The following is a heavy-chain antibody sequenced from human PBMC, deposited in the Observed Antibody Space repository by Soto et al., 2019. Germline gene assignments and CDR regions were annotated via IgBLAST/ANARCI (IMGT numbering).Heavy chain of an antibody. D-gene: IGHD6-13*01. CDR3: ARTYSSSWYEYFDY. V-gene: IGHV3-7*01. J-gene: IGHJ4*02. CDR1: GFTFSSYW. CDR2: IKQDGSEK. Sequence: EVQLVESGGGLVQPGGSLRLSCAASGFTFSSYWMSWVRQAPGKGLEWVANIKQDGSEKYYVDSVKGRFTISRDNAKNSLYLQMNSLRAEDTAVYYCARTYSSSWYEYFDYWGQGTLVTVSS.